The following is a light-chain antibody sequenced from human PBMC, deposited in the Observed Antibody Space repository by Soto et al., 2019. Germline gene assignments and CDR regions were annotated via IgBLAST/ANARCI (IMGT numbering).Light chain of an antibody. CDR1: QSISTS. V-gene: IGKV3-15*01. CDR2: GAS. Sequence: EIVMTQSPATLSVSPGARATLSCRASQSISTSLAWYQHKPGQAPRLLISGASTRATGIPARFSGSGSGTEFTLTISSLQSEDFAVYYWQQDSNWPPVTVDQGTEVESK. CDR3: QQDSNWPPVT. J-gene: IGKJ1*01.